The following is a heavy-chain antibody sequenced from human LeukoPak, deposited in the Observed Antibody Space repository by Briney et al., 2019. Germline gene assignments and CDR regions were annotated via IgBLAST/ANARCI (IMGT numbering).Heavy chain of an antibody. CDR3: ARGILQA. V-gene: IGHV3-7*01. Sequence: PGGSLRLSCAASGFTFSSYWMSWVRRAPGKGLEWVANIKQDGSEEYYMDSVKGRFNVSRDNAKNSLYLQMNSLSAEDTAVYYCARGILQAWGQGTLVTVSS. CDR2: IKQDGSEE. CDR1: GFTFSSYW. J-gene: IGHJ5*02.